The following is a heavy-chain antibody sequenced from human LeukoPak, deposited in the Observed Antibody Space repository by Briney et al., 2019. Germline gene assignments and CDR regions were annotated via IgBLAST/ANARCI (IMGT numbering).Heavy chain of an antibody. V-gene: IGHV3-30*02. CDR1: GFTFSSYG. CDR2: IRYDGSNK. J-gene: IGHJ6*03. Sequence: AGGSLRLSCAASGFTFSSYGMHWVRQAPGKGLEWVAFIRYDGSNKYYADSVKGRFTISRDNSKNTLYLQMNSLRAEDTAVYYCAKDFMVPYQLLFYYYYYMDVWGKGTTVTISS. D-gene: IGHD2-2*01. CDR3: AKDFMVPYQLLFYYYYYMDV.